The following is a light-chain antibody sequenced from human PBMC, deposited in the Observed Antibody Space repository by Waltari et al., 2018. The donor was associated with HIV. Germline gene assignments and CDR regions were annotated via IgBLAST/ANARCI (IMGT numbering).Light chain of an antibody. CDR2: DTS. Sequence: QAVVTQAPSLPVSPGGTVTLTCGSSTGAVTSGHYPYWFQQKPGKAPRTLIDDTSNKPAWRPARFSGSLLGGKAALTLSGAQPEDEAEYYCLLSYSGARPVVFGGGTKLTVL. J-gene: IGLJ2*01. CDR1: TGAVTSGHY. V-gene: IGLV7-46*01. CDR3: LLSYSGARPVV.